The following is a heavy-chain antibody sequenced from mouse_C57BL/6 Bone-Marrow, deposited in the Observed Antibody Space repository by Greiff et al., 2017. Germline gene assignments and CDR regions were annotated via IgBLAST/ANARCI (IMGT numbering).Heavy chain of an antibody. Sequence: QVQLQQPGAELVKPGASVTLSCKASGYTFTSYWMHWVKQRPGQGLEWIGMIHPNSGSTNYNEMFKSKATLTVDNSSSTAYMQLSSLTSEDSAVYYCAGWLLRGFAYWGQGTLVTVSA. CDR1: GYTFTSYW. J-gene: IGHJ3*01. D-gene: IGHD2-3*01. CDR3: AGWLLRGFAY. CDR2: IHPNSGST. V-gene: IGHV1-64*01.